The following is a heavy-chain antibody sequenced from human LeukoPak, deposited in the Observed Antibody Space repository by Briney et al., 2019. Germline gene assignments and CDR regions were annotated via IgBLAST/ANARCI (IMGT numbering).Heavy chain of an antibody. J-gene: IGHJ4*02. D-gene: IGHD3-9*01. Sequence: GGSLRLSCAASGFTFSSFATSWVRQAPGKGPEWVSITYGGGSTFFADSVKGRFTTSRDNSKNTVYLQMNALRAEDTAVYYCARTSDYRFEYWGQGTLVTVSS. CDR2: TYGGGST. V-gene: IGHV3-53*01. CDR1: GFTFSSFA. CDR3: ARTSDYRFEY.